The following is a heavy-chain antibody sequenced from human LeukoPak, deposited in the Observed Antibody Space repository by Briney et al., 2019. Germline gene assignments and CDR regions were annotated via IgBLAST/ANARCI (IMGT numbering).Heavy chain of an antibody. Sequence: SETLSLTCTVSGGSMSSYYWSWIRQPPADGLEWIGYISYSGNTNYNPSLKNRVTMSVDTSYNEFSLKLRSVTPADTAVYYCAREGGPYRPLDYSGQGTLVTVAS. CDR3: AREGGPYRPLDY. V-gene: IGHV4-59*01. CDR1: GGSMSSYY. J-gene: IGHJ4*02. CDR2: ISYSGNT.